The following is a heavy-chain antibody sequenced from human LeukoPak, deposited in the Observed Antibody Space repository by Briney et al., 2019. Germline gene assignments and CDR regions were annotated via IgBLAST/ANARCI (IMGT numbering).Heavy chain of an antibody. CDR2: ISGSGDNT. V-gene: IGHV3-23*01. J-gene: IGHJ3*02. CDR3: ARDPTSSWETAFDI. D-gene: IGHD1-26*01. Sequence: GETLRLPCAASGFTFSTYGMTWVRQAPGKGLEWVSGISGSGDNTWYADSVKGRFTISRDNSKKTLYLQMHSLRAEDTAVYYCARDPTSSWETAFDIWGQGTMVTVSS. CDR1: GFTFSTYG.